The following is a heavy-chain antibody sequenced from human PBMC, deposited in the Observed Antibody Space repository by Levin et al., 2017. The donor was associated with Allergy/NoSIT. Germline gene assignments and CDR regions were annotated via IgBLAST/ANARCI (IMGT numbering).Heavy chain of an antibody. Sequence: MSSETLSLTCTVSGGSISSSSYYWGWIRQPPGKGLEWIGSIYYSGSTYYNPSLKSRVTISVDTSKNQFSLKLSSVTAADTAVYYCARGETLGVATIGLDYWGQGTLVTVSS. CDR2: IYYSGST. V-gene: IGHV4-39*01. CDR1: GGSISSSSYY. CDR3: ARGETLGVATIGLDY. D-gene: IGHD5-12*01. J-gene: IGHJ4*02.